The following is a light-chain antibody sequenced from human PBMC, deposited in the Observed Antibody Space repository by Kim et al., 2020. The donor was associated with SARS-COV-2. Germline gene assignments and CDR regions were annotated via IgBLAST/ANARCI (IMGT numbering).Light chain of an antibody. J-gene: IGLJ2*01. CDR2: DVS. Sequence: QSALTQPASVSGSPGQSITISCTGTSSDVAGYNYVSWYQQHPGKAPKLMIYDVSKRPSGVSNRFSGSKSGNTASLTISGLQAEDEADYYCSSYTSSSTTVVFGGGTQLTVL. CDR3: SSYTSSSTTVV. V-gene: IGLV2-14*01. CDR1: SSDVAGYNY.